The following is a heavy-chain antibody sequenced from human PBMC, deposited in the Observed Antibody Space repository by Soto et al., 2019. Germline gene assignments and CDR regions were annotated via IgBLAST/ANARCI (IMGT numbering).Heavy chain of an antibody. CDR2: ISYDGSNK. CDR1: GFTFSSYG. V-gene: IGHV3-30*18. D-gene: IGHD5-12*01. Sequence: QAGGSLRLSCAASGFTFSSYGIHWVRQAPGKGLEWVAVISYDGSNKYYADSVKGRFTISRDNSKNTLYLQMNSLRAEDTAVYYCAKAGYSGYQRVYYYYGMDVWGQGTTVTVSS. J-gene: IGHJ6*02. CDR3: AKAGYSGYQRVYYYYGMDV.